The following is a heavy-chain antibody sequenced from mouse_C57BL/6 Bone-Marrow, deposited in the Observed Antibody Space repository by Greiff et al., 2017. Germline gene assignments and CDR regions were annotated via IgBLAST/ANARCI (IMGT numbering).Heavy chain of an antibody. Sequence: VQLQQSGAELARPGASVKLSCKASGYTFTSYGISWVKQRTGQGLEWIGEIYPRSGNTYYNEKFKGKATLTADKSSSTAYMELRCLTSEDSAVYFCARSKMGTYYFDYWGQGTTLTVSS. CDR2: IYPRSGNT. CDR3: ARSKMGTYYFDY. V-gene: IGHV1-81*01. D-gene: IGHD2-3*01. J-gene: IGHJ2*01. CDR1: GYTFTSYG.